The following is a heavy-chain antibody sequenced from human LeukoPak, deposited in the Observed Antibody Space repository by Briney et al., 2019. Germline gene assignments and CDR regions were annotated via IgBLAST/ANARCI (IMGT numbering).Heavy chain of an antibody. D-gene: IGHD1-26*01. Sequence: PSETLSLTCTVFGDSISSRSSYWGWIRQPPGRGLEWIGNVYYSGSTYYNPSLKSRVTIFVDTFKNQFSLKLTSVTAADTAVYYCVGHRKGPSGSYQNWFDPWGPGTLVTVSS. CDR2: VYYSGST. CDR1: GDSISSRSSY. CDR3: VGHRKGPSGSYQNWFDP. J-gene: IGHJ5*02. V-gene: IGHV4-39*01.